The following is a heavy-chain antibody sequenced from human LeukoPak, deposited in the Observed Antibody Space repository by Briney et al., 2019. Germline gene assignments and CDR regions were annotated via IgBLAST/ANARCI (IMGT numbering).Heavy chain of an antibody. J-gene: IGHJ5*02. CDR3: ARRPPTVTTGNWFDP. V-gene: IGHV1-8*01. Sequence: ASVKVSCKASGYTFTSYDINWVRQATGQGLEWMGWMNPNSGNTGYAQKFQGRVTMTRNTSISTAYMELSSLRSEDTAVYYCARRPPTVTTGNWFDPWGQGTLVTVSS. D-gene: IGHD4-17*01. CDR1: GYTFTSYD. CDR2: MNPNSGNT.